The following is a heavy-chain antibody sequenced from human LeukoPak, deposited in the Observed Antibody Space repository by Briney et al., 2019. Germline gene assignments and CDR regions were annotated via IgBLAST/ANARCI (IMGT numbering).Heavy chain of an antibody. CDR3: ARGHYDVLAASYKWTPDY. CDR1: GFTFNTFK. J-gene: IGHJ4*02. D-gene: IGHD3-9*01. CDR2: ITSGGDYI. Sequence: PGGSLRLSCAASGFTFNTFKMNWVRQARGKGREWVSSITSGGDYIYYADSVKGRFTTSRDNAKNSLSLQLNSLRVEDTAVYYCARGHYDVLAASYKWTPDYWGQGTLVTVSS. V-gene: IGHV3-21*01.